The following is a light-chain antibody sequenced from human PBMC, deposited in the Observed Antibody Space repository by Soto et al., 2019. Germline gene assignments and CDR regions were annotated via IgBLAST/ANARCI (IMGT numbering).Light chain of an antibody. CDR1: QGISNN. CDR3: QQYTGPPTT. J-gene: IGKJ5*01. Sequence: DIQMTQSPSSLSASAGDRVTITCRASQGISNNLAWYQQQPGKLPKLLIYAASILESGVPSRFSGSGSGTDFTLTITRLEPEDSAVYFCQQYTGPPTTFGEGTRLEIK. CDR2: AAS. V-gene: IGKV1-27*01.